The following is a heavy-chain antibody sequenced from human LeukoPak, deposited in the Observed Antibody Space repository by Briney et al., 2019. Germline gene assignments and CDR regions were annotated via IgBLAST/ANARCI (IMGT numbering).Heavy chain of an antibody. CDR2: IYYSGST. V-gene: IGHV4-59*01. CDR1: GGSISSYY. CDR3: ARGITIFGGNWFDP. Sequence: SETLSLTCTVSGGSISSYYWSWIRQPPGKGLEWIGYIYYSGSTNYNPSLKSRVTISVDTSKNQFSLKLNSVTAADTAVYYCARGITIFGGNWFDPWGQGTLVTVSS. J-gene: IGHJ5*02. D-gene: IGHD3-3*01.